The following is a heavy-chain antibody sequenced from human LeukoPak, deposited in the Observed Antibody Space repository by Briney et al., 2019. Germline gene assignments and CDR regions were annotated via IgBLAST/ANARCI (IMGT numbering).Heavy chain of an antibody. V-gene: IGHV3-20*04. CDR2: INWNGGST. Sequence: GGSLRLSCAASGLTFDDYGMSWVRQAPGKGLEWVSGINWNGGSTGYADSVKGRFTISRDNAKNSLYLQMNSLRAEDTAVYYCAKDPCSSTSCYPYNWFDPWGQGTLVTVSS. D-gene: IGHD2-2*01. CDR1: GLTFDDYG. CDR3: AKDPCSSTSCYPYNWFDP. J-gene: IGHJ5*02.